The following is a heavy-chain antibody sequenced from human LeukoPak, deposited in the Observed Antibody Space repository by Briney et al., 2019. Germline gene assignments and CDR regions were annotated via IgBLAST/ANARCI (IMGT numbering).Heavy chain of an antibody. CDR2: ISSSSSYI. CDR1: GFTFNSYS. V-gene: IGHV3-21*01. Sequence: GGCLRLSCAASGFTFNSYSMNWVRQAPGKGLEWVSSISSSSSYIYYADSVKGRFTISRDNAKNSLYLQMNSLRAEDTAVYYCARDSRYYYDSSGYSGWFDPWGQGTLVTVSS. J-gene: IGHJ5*02. CDR3: ARDSRYYYDSSGYSGWFDP. D-gene: IGHD3-22*01.